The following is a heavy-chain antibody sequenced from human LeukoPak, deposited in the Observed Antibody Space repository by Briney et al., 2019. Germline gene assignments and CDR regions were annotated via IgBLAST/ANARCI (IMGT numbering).Heavy chain of an antibody. V-gene: IGHV3-21*01. Sequence: PGGSLRLSCAASEFTFSSYSMNWVRQAPGKGLEWVSSISSSSSYIYYADSVKGRFTISRDNAKRSLYLQMNSLRAEDTAVYYCARSEYSSSWEGVDYWGQGTLVTVSS. D-gene: IGHD6-13*01. CDR3: ARSEYSSSWEGVDY. CDR2: ISSSSSYI. J-gene: IGHJ4*02. CDR1: EFTFSSYS.